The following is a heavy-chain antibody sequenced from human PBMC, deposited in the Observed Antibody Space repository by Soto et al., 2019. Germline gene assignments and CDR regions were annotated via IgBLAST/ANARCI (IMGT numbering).Heavy chain of an antibody. CDR3: ARHIREWPFIVGDYSYYYMDV. J-gene: IGHJ6*03. CDR1: GGSISSYY. D-gene: IGHD1-26*01. V-gene: IGHV4-59*08. CDR2: IYYSGST. Sequence: PSETLSLTCTVSGGSISSYYWSWIRQPPGKGLEWIGYIYYSGSTNYNPSLKSRVTISVDPSKNQFSLKLSSVTAADTAVYYCARHIREWPFIVGDYSYYYMDVGGKGTTFTVSS.